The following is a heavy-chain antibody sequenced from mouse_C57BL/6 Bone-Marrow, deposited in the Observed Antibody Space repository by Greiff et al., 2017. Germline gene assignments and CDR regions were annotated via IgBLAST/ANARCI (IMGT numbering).Heavy chain of an antibody. CDR2: IYPRSGNT. J-gene: IGHJ1*03. CDR3: ARFRYYSNFWYFDV. D-gene: IGHD2-5*01. V-gene: IGHV1-81*01. CDR1: GYTFTSYG. Sequence: QVQLVESGAELARPGASVKLSCKASGYTFTSYGISWVKQRTGQGLEWIGEIYPRSGNTYYNEKFKGKATLTADKSSSTAYMELSSLTSEDAAVYVCARFRYYSNFWYFDVWGTGTTVTVSS.